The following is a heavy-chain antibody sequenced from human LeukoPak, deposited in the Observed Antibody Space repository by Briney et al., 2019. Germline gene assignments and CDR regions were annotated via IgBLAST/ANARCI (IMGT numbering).Heavy chain of an antibody. CDR3: ARGGLLSSPFVFDY. CDR1: GFTFSSYW. J-gene: IGHJ4*02. D-gene: IGHD5-18*01. V-gene: IGHV3-7*01. CDR2: IKQDGSEK. Sequence: GGSLRLSCAASGFTFSSYWMSWVRQAPGKGLEWVANIKQDGSEKYYVDSVKSRFTISRDNAKNSLYLQMNSLRVEDTAVYYCARGGLLSSPFVFDYWGQGTLVTVSS.